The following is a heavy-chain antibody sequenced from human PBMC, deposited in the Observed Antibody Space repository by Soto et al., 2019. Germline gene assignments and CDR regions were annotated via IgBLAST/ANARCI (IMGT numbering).Heavy chain of an antibody. CDR3: VRQAKLTTVTANVGYYYGLDV. J-gene: IGHJ6*02. V-gene: IGHV3-48*01. Sequence: GGSLRLSCLASGFMFNSQNMNWVRQTPGKGLEWLAYISRSGTTYYADSLEGRFTISRDNSKNTLYLQMNSLRAEDTAVYYCVRQAKLTTVTANVGYYYGLDVWGQGTTVTVSS. D-gene: IGHD4-4*01. CDR1: GFMFNSQN. CDR2: ISRSGTT.